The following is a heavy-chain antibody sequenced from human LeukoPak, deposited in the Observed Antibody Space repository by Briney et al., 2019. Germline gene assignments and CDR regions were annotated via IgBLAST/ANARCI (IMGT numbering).Heavy chain of an antibody. CDR2: IYSGGST. V-gene: IGHV3-66*01. CDR3: ARGNLGYCSGGSCPMGY. J-gene: IGHJ4*02. D-gene: IGHD2-15*01. Sequence: GGSLRLSCAASGFTVGSNYMSWVRQAPGRGLEWVSVIYSGGSTYYADSVKGRFTISRDNSKNTLYLQMNSLRAEDTAVYYCARGNLGYCSGGSCPMGYWGQGTLVTVSS. CDR1: GFTVGSNY.